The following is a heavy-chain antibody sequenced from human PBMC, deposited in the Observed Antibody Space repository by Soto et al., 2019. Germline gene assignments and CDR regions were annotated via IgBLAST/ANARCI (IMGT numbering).Heavy chain of an antibody. CDR3: ARASPPANTAMSSSHHFYGVDV. D-gene: IGHD5-18*01. CDR1: GGSISSGGYY. CDR2: IYYSGST. Sequence: LSLTCTVSGGSISSGGYYWSWIRRHPEKGLEWIGYIYYSGSTYYNPSLKSRVSISADTSKNQFSMKLSAVTAADTAVYYCARASPPANTAMSSSHHFYGVDVWGQGTTVTVSS. V-gene: IGHV4-31*03. J-gene: IGHJ6*02.